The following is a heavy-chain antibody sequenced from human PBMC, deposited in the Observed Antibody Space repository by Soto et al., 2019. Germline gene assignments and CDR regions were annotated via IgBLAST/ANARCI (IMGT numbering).Heavy chain of an antibody. D-gene: IGHD6-13*01. J-gene: IGHJ6*02. CDR3: AKVTKRAAAGRYEYYKYGMDV. CDR1: GFTFSMYS. V-gene: IGHV3-23*01. Sequence: PGGSLRLSCEVSGFTFSMYSMTWVRQAPGKGLEWVSVISGSGGSSYYAASVKGRFTISRDNSKNTLFLQMNGLRAEDTAVYYCAKVTKRAAAGRYEYYKYGMDVWGQGTTVTVSS. CDR2: ISGSGGSS.